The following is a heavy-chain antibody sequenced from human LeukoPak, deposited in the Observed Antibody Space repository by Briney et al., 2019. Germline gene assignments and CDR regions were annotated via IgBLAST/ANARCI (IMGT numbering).Heavy chain of an antibody. CDR3: ARGYGSGRYSNWFDP. CDR1: GFTFSDYY. D-gene: IGHD3-10*01. CDR2: ISESGGTI. Sequence: PGGSLRLSSAASGFTFSDYYMTWIRQAPGKGLDWVSYISESGGTIHYADSVKGRFIISRDNAKNSLYLQMNGLRAEDTAVYYCARGYGSGRYSNWFDPWGQGTLVTVSS. V-gene: IGHV3-11*04. J-gene: IGHJ5*02.